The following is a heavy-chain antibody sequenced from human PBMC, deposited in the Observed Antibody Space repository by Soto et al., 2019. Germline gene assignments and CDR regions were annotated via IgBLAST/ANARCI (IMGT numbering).Heavy chain of an antibody. CDR2: ISAYNGNT. CDR3: ARDRGSLPIFGVVRPYYYYGMDV. CDR1: GYTFTSYG. V-gene: IGHV1-18*01. J-gene: IGHJ6*02. Sequence: QVQLVQSGAEVKKPGASVKVPCKASGYTFTSYGISWVRQAPGQGLEWMGWISAYNGNTNYAQKLQGRVTMTTDTSTSTAYMELRSLRSDDTAVYYCARDRGSLPIFGVVRPYYYYGMDVWGQGTTVTVSS. D-gene: IGHD3-3*01.